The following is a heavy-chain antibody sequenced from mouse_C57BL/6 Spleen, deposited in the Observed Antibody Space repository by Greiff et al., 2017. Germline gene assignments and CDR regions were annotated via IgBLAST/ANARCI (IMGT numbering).Heavy chain of an antibody. V-gene: IGHV2-5*01. Sequence: VQLVESGPGLVQPSQSLSITCTVSGFSLTSYGVYWVRQSPGKGLEWVGVIWRGGSSDYNAAFMSRLSITKYNSNSQVFFKMNSLQADDTAIYYCAKNLYDYDGFDYWGQGTTLTVSS. J-gene: IGHJ2*01. CDR2: IWRGGSS. CDR1: GFSLTSYG. D-gene: IGHD2-4*01. CDR3: AKNLYDYDGFDY.